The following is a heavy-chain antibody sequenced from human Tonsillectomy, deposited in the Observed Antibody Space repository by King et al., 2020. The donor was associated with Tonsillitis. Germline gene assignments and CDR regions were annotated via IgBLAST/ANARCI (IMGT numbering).Heavy chain of an antibody. CDR2: FSYDGSTK. Sequence: VQLVESGGRVVQPGRSLRLSCAASGFTFSSYALHWVRQAPGKGLEWVAVFSYDGSTKYYADSVKGRFTISRDNSKNTLYLQMNSLRVEDTAVYYCAGEGQGDRDAFDIWGQGTMVTVSS. V-gene: IGHV3-30-3*01. CDR1: GFTFSSYA. J-gene: IGHJ3*02. CDR3: AGEGQGDRDAFDI. D-gene: IGHD3-10*01.